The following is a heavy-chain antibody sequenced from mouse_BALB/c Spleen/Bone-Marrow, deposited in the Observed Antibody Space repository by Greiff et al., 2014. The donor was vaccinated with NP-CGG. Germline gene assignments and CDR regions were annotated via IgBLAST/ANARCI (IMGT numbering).Heavy chain of an antibody. J-gene: IGHJ3*01. CDR3: ATYDDSSCWGFAY. Sequence: EVQLQQSGAELVKPGASVKLSCTASGFNIKETYMHWVKQRPEQGLEWIGRFYPASGNIKYDQKFRGKATITADKSSNTAYMQLSRLTSEDSAVYYCATYDDSSCWGFAYWGQGTLVTVSA. CDR2: FYPASGNI. CDR1: GFNIKETY. D-gene: IGHD1-1*01. V-gene: IGHV14-3*02.